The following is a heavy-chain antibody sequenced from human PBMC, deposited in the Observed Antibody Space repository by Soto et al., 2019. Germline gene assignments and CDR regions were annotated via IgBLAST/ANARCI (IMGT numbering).Heavy chain of an antibody. V-gene: IGHV4-4*07. CDR3: ARDAYPNWFDF. CDR1: CGSINSYY. Sequence: SETLSLTCNVSCGSINSYYWSWIRQPAGKGLEWIGRISSGGSAIYNPSLKSRVTISVDTSKNQFSLRLTSVTAADTAVYFCARDAYPNWFDFWGQGTLVTVSS. CDR2: ISSGGSA. D-gene: IGHD2-8*01. J-gene: IGHJ5*01.